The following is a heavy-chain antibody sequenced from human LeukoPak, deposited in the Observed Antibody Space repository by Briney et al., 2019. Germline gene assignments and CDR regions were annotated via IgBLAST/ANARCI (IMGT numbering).Heavy chain of an antibody. J-gene: IGHJ4*02. D-gene: IGHD1-26*01. CDR3: ARGRYRYSYDY. CDR2: IRPTDGAT. CDR1: GYSFTSYG. Sequence: GASVTVSYTASGYSFTSYGISWVRQAPGQGREWMGWIRPTDGATKVAQKFQGRVTLTRDTSISTVYIGMSGLRFDDTTMYYCARGRYRYSYDYWGQGTLVTASS. V-gene: IGHV1-18*01.